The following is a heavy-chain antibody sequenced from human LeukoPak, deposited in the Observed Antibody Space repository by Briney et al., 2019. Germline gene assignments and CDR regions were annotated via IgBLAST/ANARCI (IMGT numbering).Heavy chain of an antibody. CDR2: IKQDGSEK. CDR3: ARGSTGTKGVDY. D-gene: IGHD1-7*01. CDR1: GFTFSNYW. Sequence: GGSLRLSCAASGFTFSNYWMSWVRQAPGKGLEWVANIKQDGSEKYYVDSVKGRFTISRDNAKNSLYLQMNSLRAEDTAVYYCARGSTGTKGVDYWGQGTLVTVSS. J-gene: IGHJ4*02. V-gene: IGHV3-7*01.